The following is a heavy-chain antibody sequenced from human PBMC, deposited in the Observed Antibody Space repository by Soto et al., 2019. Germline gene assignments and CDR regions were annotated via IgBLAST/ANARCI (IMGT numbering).Heavy chain of an antibody. J-gene: IGHJ4*02. V-gene: IGHV3-30*02. CDR2: IWYDGSNK. D-gene: IGHD3-3*01. Sequence: PGGSLRLSCAASGFTFSSYGMHWVRQAPGKGLEWVAIIWYDGSNKYYADSVKGRFTISRDNSKNTLYLRMNSLRAEDTAVYYCVRDKRDLRFLEWSYYFDYWGQGTLVTFSS. CDR3: VRDKRDLRFLEWSYYFDY. CDR1: GFTFSSYG.